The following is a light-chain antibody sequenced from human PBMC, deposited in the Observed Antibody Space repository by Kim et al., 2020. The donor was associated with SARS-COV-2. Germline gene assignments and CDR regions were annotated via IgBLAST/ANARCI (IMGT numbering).Light chain of an antibody. V-gene: IGLV3-19*01. CDR3: NSRDSSGDHLV. J-gene: IGLJ3*02. CDR2: GKN. CDR1: SLRSYY. Sequence: ALGQTVRITCQGDSLRSYYARWYQQKPGQAPVVVIYGKNDRPSGIPDRFSGSTSRGTASLTITGAQAEDEADYYCNSRDSSGDHLVFGGGTQLTV.